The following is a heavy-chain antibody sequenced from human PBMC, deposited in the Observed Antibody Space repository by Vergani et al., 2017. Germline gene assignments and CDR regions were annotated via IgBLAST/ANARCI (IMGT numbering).Heavy chain of an antibody. CDR1: GGSISSGSYY. V-gene: IGHV4-61*02. CDR3: AAVGWVAARRAFDY. CDR2: IYTSGST. J-gene: IGHJ4*02. Sequence: QVQLQESGPGLVKPSQTLSLTCTVSGGSISSGSYYWSWIRQPAGKGLEWIGRIYTSGSTNYNPSLKSQVTMSVDTSKNQFSLKLSSVTAADTAVYYCAAVGWVAARRAFDYGGQGTLVTVSS. D-gene: IGHD6-6*01.